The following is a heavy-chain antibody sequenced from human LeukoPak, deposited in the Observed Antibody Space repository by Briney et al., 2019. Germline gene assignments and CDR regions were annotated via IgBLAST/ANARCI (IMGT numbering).Heavy chain of an antibody. CDR1: GFTFSSYE. V-gene: IGHV3-48*03. CDR3: ARGSPNLFDY. Sequence: PGGSLRLSCAAFGFTFSSYEMNWVRQAPGKGLEWVSYISSSGSTIYYADSVKGRFTISRDNAKNSLYLQMNSLRDEDTAVYYCARGSPNLFDYWGQGTLVTVPS. CDR2: ISSSGSTI. D-gene: IGHD1-14*01. J-gene: IGHJ4*02.